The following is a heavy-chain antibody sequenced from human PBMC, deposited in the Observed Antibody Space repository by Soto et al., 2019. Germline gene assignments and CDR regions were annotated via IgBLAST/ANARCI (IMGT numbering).Heavy chain of an antibody. CDR1: GFTFSSYS. CDR3: ARDFDRYSYGLL. D-gene: IGHD5-18*01. CDR2: ISNSGSYI. V-gene: IGHV3-33*08. J-gene: IGHJ4*02. Sequence: PGGSLRLSCAASGFTFSSYSMNWVRQAPGKGLEWVAVISNSGSYIYYADSVKGRFTISRDNSKNTLYLQMNSLRAEDTAVYYCARDFDRYSYGLLWGQGTLVTVSS.